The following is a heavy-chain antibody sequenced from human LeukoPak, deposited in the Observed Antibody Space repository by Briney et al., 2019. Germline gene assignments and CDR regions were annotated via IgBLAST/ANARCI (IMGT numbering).Heavy chain of an antibody. D-gene: IGHD6-13*01. CDR1: GYTFTGYY. CDR3: ARASAAAAPGAFDI. J-gene: IGHJ3*02. V-gene: IGHV1-2*02. CDR2: INPNSGGT. Sequence: SVKVSCKASGYTFTGYYMHWVRQAPGQGLEWMGWINPNSGGTNYAQKFQGRVTMTRDTSISTAYMELSRLRSDDTAVYYCARASAAAAPGAFDIWGQGTMVTVSS.